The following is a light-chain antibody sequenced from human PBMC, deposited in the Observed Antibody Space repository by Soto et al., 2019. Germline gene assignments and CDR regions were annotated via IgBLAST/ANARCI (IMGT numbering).Light chain of an antibody. J-gene: IGKJ1*01. CDR1: QTVGTTY. V-gene: IGKV3-20*01. CDR3: QQYFEWPPMT. Sequence: EVVLAQSPGTLSLSPGERATLSCRASQTVGTTYLAWYQHKPGQAPRLLISGASTRAAGISDRFRGSGSGTEFTLTISSLRSEDSAIYYCQQYFEWPPMTFGQGTKVDIK. CDR2: GAS.